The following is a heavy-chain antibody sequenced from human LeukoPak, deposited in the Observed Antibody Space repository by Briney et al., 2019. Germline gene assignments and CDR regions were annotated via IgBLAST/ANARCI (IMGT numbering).Heavy chain of an antibody. V-gene: IGHV1-8*01. CDR1: GYTFTSYD. CDR3: ARVVPYCGGDCVHDAFDI. D-gene: IGHD2-21*02. Sequence: GASVKVSCKASGYTFTSYDINWVRQATGQGLEWMGWMNPNSGNTGYAQKFQGRVTMTRNTSISTAYMELSSLRSEDTAVYYCARVVPYCGGDCVHDAFDIWGQGTMVTVSS. CDR2: MNPNSGNT. J-gene: IGHJ3*02.